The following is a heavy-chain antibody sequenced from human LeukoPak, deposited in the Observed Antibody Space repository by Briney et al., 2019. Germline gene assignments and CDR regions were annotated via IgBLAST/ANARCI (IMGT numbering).Heavy chain of an antibody. CDR3: ARAPDYGDLYYFDY. V-gene: IGHV4-31*03. J-gene: IGHJ4*02. D-gene: IGHD4-17*01. Sequence: SETLSLTCTASGGSISSGGYYWSWIRQHPGKGLEWIGYIYYSGSTYYNPSLKSRVTISVDTSKNQFSLKLSSVTAADTAVYYCARAPDYGDLYYFDYWGQGTLVTVSS. CDR2: IYYSGST. CDR1: GGSISSGGYY.